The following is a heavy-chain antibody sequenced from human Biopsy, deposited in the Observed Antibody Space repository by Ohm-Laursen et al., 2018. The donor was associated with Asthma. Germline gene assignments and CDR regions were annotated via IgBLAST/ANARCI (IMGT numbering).Heavy chain of an antibody. CDR1: GFNFHNYG. CDR3: AKDRVAGRSYYFDY. Sequence: SLRLSCAASGFNFHNYGMNWVRRAPGKGLEWVAQILFDGRKINYPDPVKGRFTISRDNSKNMVYLQMNSLRPEDMAVYYCAKDRVAGRSYYFDYWGQGSLVSVSS. D-gene: IGHD6-13*01. V-gene: IGHV3-30*18. J-gene: IGHJ4*02. CDR2: ILFDGRKI.